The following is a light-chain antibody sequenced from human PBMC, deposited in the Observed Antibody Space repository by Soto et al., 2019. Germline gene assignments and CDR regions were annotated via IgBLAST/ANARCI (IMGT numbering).Light chain of an antibody. CDR3: HQHGSSPPFT. CDR1: QSVSSRY. J-gene: IGKJ2*01. Sequence: EIVMTQSPGTLSLSPGERVTLSCRASQSVSSRYLAWYQEKPGQAPRLLIHGASSRATGIPDRFSGSGSGTDFRLTINRLEPEDFAVYYCHQHGSSPPFTFGQGTKLEIK. V-gene: IGKV3-20*01. CDR2: GAS.